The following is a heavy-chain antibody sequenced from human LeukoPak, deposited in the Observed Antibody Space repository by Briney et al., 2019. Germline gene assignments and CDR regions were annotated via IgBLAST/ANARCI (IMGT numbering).Heavy chain of an antibody. CDR3: ARDLLEWYFDY. V-gene: IGHV3-23*01. D-gene: IGHD3-3*01. Sequence: GGSLGLSCAASGFTFDYSAMTWVRQAPEKGLEWVSTINTGDITFYANSVKGRFTISRDNSKNTLYLQMNSLRAEDTAVYYCARDLLEWYFDYWGQGTLVTVSS. CDR1: GFTFDYSA. J-gene: IGHJ4*02. CDR2: INTGDIT.